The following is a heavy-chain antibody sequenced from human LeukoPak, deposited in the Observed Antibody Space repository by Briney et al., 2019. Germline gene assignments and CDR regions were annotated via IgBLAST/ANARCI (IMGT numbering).Heavy chain of an antibody. V-gene: IGHV3-23*01. CDR3: AKGKDTAMVRYYFDY. J-gene: IGHJ4*02. CDR1: GFTFSSHA. Sequence: PGGSLRLSCAASGFTFSSHAMSWVRQAPGKGLEWVSAISGSGGSTYYADSVNGRVTISRENSKKTLYLQMNSLRDEDTAVYYCAKGKDTAMVRYYFDYWGQGTLVTVSS. CDR2: ISGSGGST. D-gene: IGHD5-18*01.